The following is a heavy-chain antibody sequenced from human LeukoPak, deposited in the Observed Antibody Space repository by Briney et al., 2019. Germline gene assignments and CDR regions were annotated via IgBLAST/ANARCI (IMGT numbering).Heavy chain of an antibody. CDR2: IGGSGDIT. J-gene: IGHJ4*02. D-gene: IGHD2-15*01. Sequence: GGSLRLSCAASGFTFSSYAMSWVRLTPGKGLEWVSAIGGSGDITHYVDSVRGRFTISRDNSKNTLYLQMNSLRAEDTAVYYCAKALGYCSGGSCYGNDYWGQGTLVTVSS. CDR3: AKALGYCSGGSCYGNDY. V-gene: IGHV3-23*01. CDR1: GFTFSSYA.